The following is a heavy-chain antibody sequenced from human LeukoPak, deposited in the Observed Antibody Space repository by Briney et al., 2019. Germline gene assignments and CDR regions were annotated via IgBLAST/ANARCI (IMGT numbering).Heavy chain of an antibody. CDR2: ISSSSSYT. CDR1: GFTFSDYY. D-gene: IGHD3-10*01. V-gene: IGHV3-11*05. J-gene: IGHJ5*02. CDR3: ARDYGHWFDP. Sequence: GGSLRLSCAASGFTFSDYYMSWIRQAPGKGLEWVSYISSSSSYTNYADSVKGRFTISRDNAKNSLYLQMNRLRAEDTAVYYCARDYGHWFDPWGQGTLVTVSS.